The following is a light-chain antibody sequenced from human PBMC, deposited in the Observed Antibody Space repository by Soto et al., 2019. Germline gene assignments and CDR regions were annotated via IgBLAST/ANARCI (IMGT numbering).Light chain of an antibody. CDR1: QRISTW. CDR2: DAS. J-gene: IGKJ1*01. Sequence: DIPMTQSPSTLSAYVGDRVTLTCRASQRISTWLAWYQQKPGKAPKLLIYDASSLESGVPSRVGGSRPRKEFTLTISVAQPDEFATYYCQQYNRYSWTIDQGTMVEGK. CDR3: QQYNRYSWT. V-gene: IGKV1-5*01.